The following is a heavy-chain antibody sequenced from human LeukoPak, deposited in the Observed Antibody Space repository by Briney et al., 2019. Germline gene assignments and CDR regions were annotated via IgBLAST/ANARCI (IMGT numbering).Heavy chain of an antibody. Sequence: PGGSLRLSCAASGFTFSSYEMNWVRQAPGKGLEWVSYISSSGSTIYYADSVKGRFTISRDNAKNSLYLQMNSLRAEDTAVYYCARAERREQGKPISYYDFWSGYPKDYCGMDVWGQGTTVTVSS. D-gene: IGHD3-3*01. J-gene: IGHJ6*02. V-gene: IGHV3-48*03. CDR2: ISSSGSTI. CDR1: GFTFSSYE. CDR3: ARAERREQGKPISYYDFWSGYPKDYCGMDV.